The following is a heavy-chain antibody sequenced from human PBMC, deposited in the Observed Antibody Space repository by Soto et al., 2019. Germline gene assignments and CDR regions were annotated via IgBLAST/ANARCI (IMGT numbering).Heavy chain of an antibody. J-gene: IGHJ5*02. Sequence: EVQLVESGGGSVQPGGSLGLSCAASGFTFSASDMHWVRQTTGGGLEWVAAIGTLHDTYYPDSVKGRFTISRDNARNSLNLQMNRLRAGETGVYYCARQASYWHGGGGWLDPWGQGTLVTVSS. V-gene: IGHV3-13*01. D-gene: IGHD2-8*02. CDR1: GFTFSASD. CDR2: IGTLHDT. CDR3: ARQASYWHGGGGWLDP.